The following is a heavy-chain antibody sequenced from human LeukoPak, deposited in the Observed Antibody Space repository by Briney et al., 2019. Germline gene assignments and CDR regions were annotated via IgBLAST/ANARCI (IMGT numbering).Heavy chain of an antibody. Sequence: PGGSLRLSCAASGFTFDDYGMSWVRQAPGKGLEWVSGINWNGGSTGYADSVKGRFTLSRDNAKNSLYLQMNSLRAEDTALYYCARAPLYNWNYGGFGDYWGQGTLVTVSS. D-gene: IGHD1-7*01. V-gene: IGHV3-20*04. CDR1: GFTFDDYG. CDR2: INWNGGST. CDR3: ARAPLYNWNYGGFGDY. J-gene: IGHJ4*02.